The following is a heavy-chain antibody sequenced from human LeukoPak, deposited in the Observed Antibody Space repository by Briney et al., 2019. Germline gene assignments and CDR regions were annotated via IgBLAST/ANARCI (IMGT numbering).Heavy chain of an antibody. CDR1: GYTLTELS. V-gene: IGHV1-24*01. CDR2: FDPEDGET. Sequence: ASVKVSCKVSGYTLTELSMHWLRQTPGKGLEWMGGFDPEDGETIYAQKFQGRVTMTEDTSTDTAYMELSSLRSEDTAVYYCATGDFWSGYPSFGYWGQGTLVAVSS. J-gene: IGHJ4*02. CDR3: ATGDFWSGYPSFGY. D-gene: IGHD3-3*01.